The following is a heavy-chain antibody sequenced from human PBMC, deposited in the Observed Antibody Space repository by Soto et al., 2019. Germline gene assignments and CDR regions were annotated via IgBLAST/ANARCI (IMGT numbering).Heavy chain of an antibody. Sequence: SETLSLTCTVSGCSIRSYDLSWIRQPPGKGLEWIGYISYSGSTDYNPSLKSRATISLDTSKDQLSLKLTSVTTADTAVYYCARGNLYFDNWGQGTLVTVSS. CDR3: ARGNLYFDN. CDR2: ISYSGST. V-gene: IGHV4-59*01. CDR1: GCSIRSYD. J-gene: IGHJ4*02.